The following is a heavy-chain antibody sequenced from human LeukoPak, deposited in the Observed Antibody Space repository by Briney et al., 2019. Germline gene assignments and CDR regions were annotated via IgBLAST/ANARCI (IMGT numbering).Heavy chain of an antibody. D-gene: IGHD6-13*01. V-gene: IGHV3-7*05. CDR3: ARGGLAAAGFDY. J-gene: IGHJ4*02. CDR2: IKQDGSDK. Sequence: PGGSLRLSCVASGFTFSSYWMSWVRQAPGKGLEWAANIKQDGSDKYYVDSVKGRFTISRDNAKNSLYLQMNSLRAEDTAVYYCARGGLAAAGFDYWGQGTLVTVSS. CDR1: GFTFSSYW.